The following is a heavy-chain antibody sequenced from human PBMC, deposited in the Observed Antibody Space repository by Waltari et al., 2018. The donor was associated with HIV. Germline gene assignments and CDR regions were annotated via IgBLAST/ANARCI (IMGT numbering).Heavy chain of an antibody. V-gene: IGHV1-24*01. CDR1: GDTLSELH. Sequence: QVHLVQSGVEVKKPGAPVKVSCRVSGDTLSELHIHWVRQSPAKGLDWLGGFDPEDGKRVYAQKFQGRVTMTEDTSTDTAYMELTSLISEDTAMYYCATRDGLKRSLPTYYFYGMDIWGQGTTVTVSS. J-gene: IGHJ6*02. CDR3: ATRDGLKRSLPTYYFYGMDI. D-gene: IGHD5-12*01. CDR2: FDPEDGKR.